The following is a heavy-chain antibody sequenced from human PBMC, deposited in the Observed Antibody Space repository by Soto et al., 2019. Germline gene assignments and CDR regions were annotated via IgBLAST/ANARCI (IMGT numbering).Heavy chain of an antibody. CDR1: GFTFSSYA. J-gene: IGHJ4*02. CDR2: ISGSGGST. V-gene: IGHV3-23*01. Sequence: GGSLRLSCAASGFTFSSYAMSWVRQAPGKGLEWVSAISGSGGSTYYADSVKGRFTISRDNSKNTLYLQMNSLRAEDTAVYYCAKVQNKGEYSGYDFYDYWGQGTLVTVSS. D-gene: IGHD5-12*01. CDR3: AKVQNKGEYSGYDFYDY.